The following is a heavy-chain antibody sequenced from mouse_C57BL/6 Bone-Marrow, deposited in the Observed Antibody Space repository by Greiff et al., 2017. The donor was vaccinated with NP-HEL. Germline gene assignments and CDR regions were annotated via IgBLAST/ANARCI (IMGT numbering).Heavy chain of an antibody. D-gene: IGHD1-1*01. Sequence: EVKVVESGGGLVQPGGSLKLSCAASGFTFSDYGMAWVRQAPRKGPEWVAFISNLAYSIYYADTVTGRFTISRENAKNTLYLEMSSLRSEDTAMYYCARNSLSYYGSSPPYAMDYWGQGTSVTVSS. J-gene: IGHJ4*01. CDR2: ISNLAYSI. V-gene: IGHV5-15*01. CDR1: GFTFSDYG. CDR3: ARNSLSYYGSSPPYAMDY.